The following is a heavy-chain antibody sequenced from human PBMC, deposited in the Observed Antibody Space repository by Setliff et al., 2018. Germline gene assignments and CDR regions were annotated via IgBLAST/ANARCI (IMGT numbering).Heavy chain of an antibody. V-gene: IGHV5-51*01. CDR2: INPGDSDT. CDR1: GYTFTNYW. CDR3: ARQIGSSLSHFYYYMDV. J-gene: IGHJ6*03. D-gene: IGHD6-19*01. Sequence: GESLKISCRGSGYTFTNYWIAWVRQMPGKGLEWMGIINPGDSDTRYSPSFQGQVTISADKSISTAYPQWSSLKASDTAMYYCARQIGSSLSHFYYYMDVWGKGTTVTVSS.